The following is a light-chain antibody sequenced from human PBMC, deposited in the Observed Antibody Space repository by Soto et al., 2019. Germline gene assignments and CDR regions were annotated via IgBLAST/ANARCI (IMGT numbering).Light chain of an antibody. V-gene: IGKV3-11*01. Sequence: EIVLTQSPDTLSLSPGEGATLSCRASQSVGNSFAWYQQKAGQAPRLLIYDASKRATGVPARFSGSGSGTDFTLTISSLEPEDFAVYSCQQRRNWPLTFGGGTNIEI. J-gene: IGKJ4*01. CDR2: DAS. CDR1: QSVGNS. CDR3: QQRRNWPLT.